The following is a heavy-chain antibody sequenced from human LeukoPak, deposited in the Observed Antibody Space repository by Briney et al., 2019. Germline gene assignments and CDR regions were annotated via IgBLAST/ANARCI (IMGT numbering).Heavy chain of an antibody. Sequence: PSETLSLTCAVYGGSFSGYYWSWIRQPPGKGLEWIGEINHSGSTNYNPSLKSRVTISVDTSKNQFSLKLSSVTAADTAVYYCASYLVGAPYYFDSWGQGTLVTVSS. CDR3: ASYLVGAPYYFDS. V-gene: IGHV4-34*01. D-gene: IGHD1-26*01. J-gene: IGHJ4*02. CDR1: GGSFSGYY. CDR2: INHSGST.